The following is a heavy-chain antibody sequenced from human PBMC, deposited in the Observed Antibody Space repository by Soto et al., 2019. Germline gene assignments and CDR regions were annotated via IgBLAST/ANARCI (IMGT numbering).Heavy chain of an antibody. CDR2: IYWDDDK. J-gene: IGHJ4*02. CDR1: GFSLSTTGVG. D-gene: IGHD7-27*01. CDR3: AYRPSLDWGHFDS. Sequence: QITLKESGPTLVKPTQTLTLTCTFSGFSLSTTGVGVGWIRQPPGKALECLALIYWDDDKRYSPSLRNRLTITXDXYKNQVVLTMTNMHPVDTGTYYCAYRPSLDWGHFDSWGQGTLVTVSS. V-gene: IGHV2-5*02.